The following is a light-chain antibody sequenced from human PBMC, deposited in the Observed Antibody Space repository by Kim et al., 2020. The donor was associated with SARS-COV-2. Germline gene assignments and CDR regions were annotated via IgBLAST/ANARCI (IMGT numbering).Light chain of an antibody. Sequence: SPGERATLSCRGSQSVSSSNLAWYRQKVGQAPRLLIYGASSRATGIPDRFSGSGSETDFTLTISRLETEDFAVYYCQQYGSSPVTFGGGTKVDIK. J-gene: IGKJ4*01. CDR3: QQYGSSPVT. CDR2: GAS. CDR1: QSVSSSN. V-gene: IGKV3-20*01.